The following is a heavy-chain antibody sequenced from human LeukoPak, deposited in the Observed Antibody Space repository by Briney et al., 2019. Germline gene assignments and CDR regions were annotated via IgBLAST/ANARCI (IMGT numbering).Heavy chain of an antibody. CDR3: ARDSAAAGKGYYYCYGMDV. D-gene: IGHD6-13*01. V-gene: IGHV4-4*07. Sequence: PSETLSLTCTVSGGSISSYYWSWIRQPAGKGLEWIGRIYTSGSTNYNPSLKSRVTMSVDTSKNQFSLKLSSVTAADTAVYYCARDSAAAGKGYYYCYGMDVWGQGTTVTVSS. J-gene: IGHJ6*02. CDR1: GGSISSYY. CDR2: IYTSGST.